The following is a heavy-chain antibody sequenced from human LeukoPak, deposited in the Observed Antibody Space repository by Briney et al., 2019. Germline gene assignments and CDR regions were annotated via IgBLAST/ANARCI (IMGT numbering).Heavy chain of an antibody. D-gene: IGHD4-23*01. J-gene: IGHJ4*02. CDR1: GGSISGYY. CDR3: ARDAEPTGGFDY. V-gene: IGHV4-59*01. Sequence: KPSETLSLTCSVSGGSISGYYWSWIRQPPGKGPEWIGYIYYSGSTNYDPSLKSRVTISVDTSKNQFSLKLSSVTAADTAVYYCARDAEPTGGFDYWGQGTLVTVSS. CDR2: IYYSGST.